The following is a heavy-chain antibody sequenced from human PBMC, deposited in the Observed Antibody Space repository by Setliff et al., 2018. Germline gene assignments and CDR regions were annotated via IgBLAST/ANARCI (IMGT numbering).Heavy chain of an antibody. Sequence: SVKVSCKASGYTLSNSILSWVRQAPGQGLEWMGRIIAVFGTAKYAQKFQGRVTISADESTRTVYMELSSPRFEDTAVYYCARDTRDKYDTSGHYLSLDYWGQGTLVTVSS. V-gene: IGHV1-69*13. J-gene: IGHJ4*02. CDR3: ARDTRDKYDTSGHYLSLDY. CDR1: GYTLSNSI. CDR2: IIAVFGTA. D-gene: IGHD3-22*01.